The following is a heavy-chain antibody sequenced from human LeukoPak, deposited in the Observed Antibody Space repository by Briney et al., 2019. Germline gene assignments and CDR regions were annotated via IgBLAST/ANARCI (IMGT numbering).Heavy chain of an antibody. D-gene: IGHD7-27*01. CDR1: GGSISSYY. Sequence: PSETLSLTCTVSGGSISSYYWSWIRQPPGKGLEWIGYIYYSGSTNYNPSLKSRVTISVDASKNQFSLKLSSVTAADTAVYYCARRSGGGWGYYFDYWGQGTLVTVSS. J-gene: IGHJ4*02. CDR3: ARRSGGGWGYYFDY. V-gene: IGHV4-59*01. CDR2: IYYSGST.